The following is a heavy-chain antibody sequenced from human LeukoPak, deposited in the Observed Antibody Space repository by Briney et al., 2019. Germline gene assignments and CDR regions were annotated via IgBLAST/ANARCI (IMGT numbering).Heavy chain of an antibody. D-gene: IGHD3-10*01. Sequence: PGGSLRLSCAASGFTFSSYAMSWVRQAPGKGLEWVSAISGSGGSTYYADSVKGRFTISRDNSKNTLYLQMYSLRAEDTAVYYCARAYGSGIVELDYWGQGTLVTVSS. CDR2: ISGSGGST. CDR1: GFTFSSYA. V-gene: IGHV3-23*01. J-gene: IGHJ4*02. CDR3: ARAYGSGIVELDY.